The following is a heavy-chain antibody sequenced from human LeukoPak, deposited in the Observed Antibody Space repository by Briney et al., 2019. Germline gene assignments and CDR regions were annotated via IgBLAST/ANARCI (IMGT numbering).Heavy chain of an antibody. Sequence: SETLSLTCAVYGGSFSGYYWSWIRQPPGKGLEWIGEIDHSGSTNYNPSLKSRVTISVDTSKNQFSLKLSSVTAADTAVYYCARDQGSGWYLQTGQNWFDPWGQGTLVTVSS. CDR3: ARDQGSGWYLQTGQNWFDP. CDR2: IDHSGST. V-gene: IGHV4-34*01. J-gene: IGHJ5*02. D-gene: IGHD6-19*01. CDR1: GGSFSGYY.